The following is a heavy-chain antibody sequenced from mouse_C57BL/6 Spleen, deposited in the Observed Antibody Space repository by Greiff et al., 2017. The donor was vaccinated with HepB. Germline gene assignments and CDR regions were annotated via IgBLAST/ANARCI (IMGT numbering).Heavy chain of an antibody. CDR1: GFTFSSYA. Sequence: DVMLVESGGGLVKPGGSLKLSCAASGFTFSSYAMSWVRQTPEKRLEWVATISDGGSYTYYPDNVKGRFTISRDNAKNNLYLQMSHLKSEDTAMYYCARVFTQLGRGYYFDYWGQGTTLTVSS. V-gene: IGHV5-4*03. D-gene: IGHD4-1*02. J-gene: IGHJ2*01. CDR3: ARVFTQLGRGYYFDY. CDR2: ISDGGSYT.